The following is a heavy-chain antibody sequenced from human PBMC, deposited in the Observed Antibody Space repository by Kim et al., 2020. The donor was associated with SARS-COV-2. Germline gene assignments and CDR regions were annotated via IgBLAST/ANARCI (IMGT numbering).Heavy chain of an antibody. CDR1: GFTFSSYW. V-gene: IGHV3-74*01. CDR3: ARVAGFTIFGVVPGNYYYMDV. D-gene: IGHD3-3*01. J-gene: IGHJ6*03. CDR2: INSDGSST. Sequence: GGSLRLSCTASGFTFSSYWMHRVRQAPGKGLVWVSRINSDGSSTSYADSVKGRFTISRDNAKNTLYLQMNSLRAEDTAVYYCARVAGFTIFGVVPGNYYYMDVWGKGTTVTVSS.